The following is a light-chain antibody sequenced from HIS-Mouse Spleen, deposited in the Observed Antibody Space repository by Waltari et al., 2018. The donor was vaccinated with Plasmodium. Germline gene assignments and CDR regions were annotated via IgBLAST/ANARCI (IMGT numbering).Light chain of an antibody. CDR2: EDS. CDR3: YSTDSSGNHRV. Sequence: SYELTQPPSVSVSPGQTARNTCSGEALPKKYAYWYQQKSGTAPVLVIYEDSKRPSGIHERFCGSSSGTMATLTISGAQVEDEADYYCYSTDSSGNHRVFGGGTKLTVL. J-gene: IGLJ3*02. V-gene: IGLV3-10*01. CDR1: ALPKKY.